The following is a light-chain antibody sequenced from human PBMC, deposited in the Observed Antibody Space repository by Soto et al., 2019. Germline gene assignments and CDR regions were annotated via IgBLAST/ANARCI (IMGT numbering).Light chain of an antibody. CDR2: DAS. J-gene: IGKJ1*01. CDR1: QSVSTN. Sequence: EIVVTQFPATLSESPGERVTLSCRASQSVSTNLAWYQQRPGEAPRLLIFDASARAVDIPGRFSGSGSGTEFTLTISSLQPEDFAVYFCHSYDKWPPGAFGQGTKVDLK. V-gene: IGKV3D-15*01. CDR3: HSYDKWPPGA.